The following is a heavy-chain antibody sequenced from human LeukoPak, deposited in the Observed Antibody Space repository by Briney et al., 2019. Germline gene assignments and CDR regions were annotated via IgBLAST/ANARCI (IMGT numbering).Heavy chain of an antibody. CDR1: GFTFSSYV. D-gene: IGHD3-3*01. CDR3: AKGSAYADL. Sequence: PGGSLRLSCAASGFTFSSYVMSWVRQAPGKGLEWVSTISGSGGSTYYADSVKGRFTISRDNPKNTLSLQMNSLRAEDTAVYYCAKGSAYADLWGQGTLVTVSS. J-gene: IGHJ5*02. V-gene: IGHV3-23*01. CDR2: ISGSGGST.